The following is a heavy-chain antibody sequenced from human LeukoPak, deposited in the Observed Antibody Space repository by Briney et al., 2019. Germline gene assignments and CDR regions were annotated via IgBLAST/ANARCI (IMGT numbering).Heavy chain of an antibody. D-gene: IGHD6-13*01. V-gene: IGHV3-43*01. CDR2: ISWDGGST. CDR3: AKDTFGYSSSWSDNYFDY. CDR1: GFTFDDYT. J-gene: IGHJ4*02. Sequence: GGSLRLSCAASGFTFDDYTMHWVRQAPGKGLEWVSLISWDGGSTYYADSVKGRFTISRDNSKNSLYLQMNSLRTEDTALYYCAKDTFGYSSSWSDNYFDYWGQGTLVTVSS.